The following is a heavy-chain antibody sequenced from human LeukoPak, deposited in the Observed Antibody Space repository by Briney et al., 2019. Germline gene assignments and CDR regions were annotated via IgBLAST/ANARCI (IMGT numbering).Heavy chain of an antibody. V-gene: IGHV3-15*01. CDR1: GFTFSTYS. CDR3: TTDSPLVVVVAATENWFDP. J-gene: IGHJ5*02. CDR2: IKGKTDGGTT. Sequence: PGGSLRLSCAASGFTFSTYSMNWVRQAPGKGLEWVGRIKGKTDGGTTDYTAPVKGRFTISRDDSKNTLYLQMNSLKTEDTAVYYCTTDSPLVVVVAATENWFDPWGQGTLVTVSS. D-gene: IGHD2-15*01.